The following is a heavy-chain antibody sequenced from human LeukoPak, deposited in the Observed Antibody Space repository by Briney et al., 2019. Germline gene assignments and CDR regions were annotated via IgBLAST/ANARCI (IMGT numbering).Heavy chain of an antibody. Sequence: SETLSLTCTVSGGSISSYYWSWIRQPPGKGLEWIGDIFYSGSTYYSPSLKSRVTISLDTSRNQFSLKLTSVTAADTAVYYCARSNGYGLVDIWGQGTMVTVSS. D-gene: IGHD3-10*01. J-gene: IGHJ3*02. CDR3: ARSNGYGLVDI. V-gene: IGHV4-59*12. CDR1: GGSISSYY. CDR2: IFYSGST.